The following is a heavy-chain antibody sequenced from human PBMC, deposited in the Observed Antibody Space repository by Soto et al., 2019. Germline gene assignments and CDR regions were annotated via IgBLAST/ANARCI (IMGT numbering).Heavy chain of an antibody. CDR3: ERDGYSYDSSGYYNDFDY. V-gene: IGHV3-48*01. CDR2: ISSSSNTI. J-gene: IGHJ4*02. CDR1: GFTFTTYS. D-gene: IGHD3-22*01. Sequence: EVQLVESGGGLVQPGGSLRLSCAASGFTFTTYSMNWVRQTPGKGLEWISFISSSSNTIYYAASVEGRFTISRDNAKNALDLQMNSLSAEDTAVYYCERDGYSYDSSGYYNDFDYWGRGLLVTASS.